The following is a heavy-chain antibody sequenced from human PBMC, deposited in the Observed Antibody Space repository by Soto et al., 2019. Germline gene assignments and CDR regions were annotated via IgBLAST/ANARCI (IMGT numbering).Heavy chain of an antibody. V-gene: IGHV3-23*01. CDR1: GFTFSSYA. CDR3: AKDDGRSWYGLSDY. Sequence: PGGSLRLSCAASGFTFSSYAMSWVRQAPGKGLEWVSAISGSGGSTYYADSVKGRFTISRDNSKNTLYLQMNSLRAEDTAVYYCAKDDGRSWYGLSDYWGQGILVTVS. D-gene: IGHD6-13*01. CDR2: ISGSGGST. J-gene: IGHJ4*02.